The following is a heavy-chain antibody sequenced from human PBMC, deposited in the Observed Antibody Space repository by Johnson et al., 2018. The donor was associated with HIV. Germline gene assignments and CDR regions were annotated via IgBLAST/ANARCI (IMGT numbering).Heavy chain of an antibody. CDR2: ISYDAKHK. CDR3: ASWGWLNHMGDPFDS. D-gene: IGHD3-16*01. Sequence: QVQLVESGGGVVQPGRSLRLSCAASGFIFSSYAIHWVRQAPGKGLEWVAVISYDAKHKYYADSVKGRVTISRDNSKNTRSLQMSSLRVEDTAVYFCASWGWLNHMGDPFDSWGQGTMVSVSS. J-gene: IGHJ3*02. V-gene: IGHV3-30*04. CDR1: GFIFSSYA.